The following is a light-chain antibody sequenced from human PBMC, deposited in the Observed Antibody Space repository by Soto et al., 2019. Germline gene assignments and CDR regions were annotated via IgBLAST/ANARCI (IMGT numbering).Light chain of an antibody. CDR1: QGISSY. CDR3: QQYYSYPPA. Sequence: AIRMTQSPSSLSASTGDRVTITCRASQGISSYLAWYQQKPGKAPKLLIYAASTLQSGVPSRFSGSGSGTAFTLTISCLQSEDFATYYCQQYYSYPPAFGKGNKVEIK. CDR2: AAS. J-gene: IGKJ1*01. V-gene: IGKV1-8*01.